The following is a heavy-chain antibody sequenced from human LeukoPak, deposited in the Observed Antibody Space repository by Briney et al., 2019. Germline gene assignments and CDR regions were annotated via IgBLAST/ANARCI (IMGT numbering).Heavy chain of an antibody. CDR1: GFTFSSYS. CDR2: IKQDGSEK. Sequence: GGSLRLSCAASGFTFSSYSMNWVRQAPGKGLEWVTDIKQDGSEKKYVDSVKGRFTISRDNAENSLYLQMDSLRAEDTAVYYCARDKIVGATHFDYWGQGTLVTVSS. J-gene: IGHJ4*02. CDR3: ARDKIVGATHFDY. D-gene: IGHD1-26*01. V-gene: IGHV3-7*01.